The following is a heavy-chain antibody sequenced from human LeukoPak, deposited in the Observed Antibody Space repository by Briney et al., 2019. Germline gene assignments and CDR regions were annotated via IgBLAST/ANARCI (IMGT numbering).Heavy chain of an antibody. J-gene: IGHJ4*02. CDR1: GFTFSFYA. CDR3: VKGHTNRIAAVGYYFDY. D-gene: IGHD6-13*01. V-gene: IGHV3-64D*06. CDR2: ISNNGGST. Sequence: GGSLRLSCSASGFTFSFYAIHWVRQAPGKGLEYVSGISNNGGSTYYADSVKGRFTISRDNSKNTLFFQMSSLRAEDTAVYYCVKGHTNRIAAVGYYFDYWGQGTLVAVSS.